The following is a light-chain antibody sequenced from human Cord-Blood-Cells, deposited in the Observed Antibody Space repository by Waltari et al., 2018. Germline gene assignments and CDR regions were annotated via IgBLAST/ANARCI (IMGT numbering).Light chain of an antibody. V-gene: IGLV2-11*01. CDR1: SSDFGGYNY. Sequence: QSALTQPRSVSGSPGQSVTISCTGTSSDFGGYNYVSWYQQHPGKAPKLMIYDVSKRPSGVPDRCSGSKSGNTASLTISGLQAEDEADYYCCSYAGSYNYVFGTGTKVTVL. J-gene: IGLJ1*01. CDR2: DVS. CDR3: CSYAGSYNYV.